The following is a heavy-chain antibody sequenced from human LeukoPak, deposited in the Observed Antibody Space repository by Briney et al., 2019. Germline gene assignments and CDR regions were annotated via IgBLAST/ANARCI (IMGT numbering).Heavy chain of an antibody. CDR2: IRSNPYGGTT. D-gene: IGHD2/OR15-2a*01. CDR3: TRGLLPGY. J-gene: IGHJ4*02. Sequence: PGGSLRLSCAATGFRISDYYMSWVRQAPGKGLEWVGFIRSNPYGGTTEYAASVKGRFTISRDDSKSIAYLQMNSLKTEDTAVYYCTRGLLPGYWGQGTLVTVSS. V-gene: IGHV3-49*04. CDR1: GFRISDYY.